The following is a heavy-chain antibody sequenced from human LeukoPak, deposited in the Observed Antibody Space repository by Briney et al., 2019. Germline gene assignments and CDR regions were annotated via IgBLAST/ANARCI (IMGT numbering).Heavy chain of an antibody. D-gene: IGHD5-18*01. Sequence: RTGGSLRLSYAVSGFTFDDYGMSWVRQAPGKGLEWVSGINWNGGSTGYADSVKGRFTISRDNAKNSLYLQMNSLRAEDTALYYCARDRGVDTAMVNWFDPWGQGTLVTVSS. CDR2: INWNGGST. J-gene: IGHJ5*02. CDR3: ARDRGVDTAMVNWFDP. V-gene: IGHV3-20*03. CDR1: GFTFDDYG.